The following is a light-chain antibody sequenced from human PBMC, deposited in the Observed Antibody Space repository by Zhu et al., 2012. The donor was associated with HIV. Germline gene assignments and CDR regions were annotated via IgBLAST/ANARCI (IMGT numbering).Light chain of an antibody. CDR2: GAS. CDR3: QQYNNWPWT. V-gene: IGKV3-15*01. J-gene: IGKJ1*01. Sequence: EIVLTQSPGTLSLSPGERATLSCRASQSISSTYLAWYQQKPGQAPRLLIYGASTRATAIPARFSGSGSGTEFTLTFSSTQSEDFAVYYCQQYNNWPWTFGQGTTVEIK. CDR1: QSISSTY.